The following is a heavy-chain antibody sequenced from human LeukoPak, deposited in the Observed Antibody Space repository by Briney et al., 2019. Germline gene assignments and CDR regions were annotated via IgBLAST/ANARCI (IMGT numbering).Heavy chain of an antibody. CDR3: ARGIDYYDFWSGIDY. CDR2: INHSGST. Sequence: PSETLSLTCAVYGGSFSGYYWCWVRQPPGKGLEWIGEINHSGSTNYNPSLKSRVTISVDTSKNQFSLKLSSVTAADTAVYYCARGIDYYDFWSGIDYWGQGTLVTVSS. J-gene: IGHJ4*02. CDR1: GGSFSGYY. D-gene: IGHD3-3*01. V-gene: IGHV4-34*01.